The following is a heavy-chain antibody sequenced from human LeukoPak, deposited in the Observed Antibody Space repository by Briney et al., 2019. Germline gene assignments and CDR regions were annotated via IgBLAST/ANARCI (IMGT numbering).Heavy chain of an antibody. V-gene: IGHV3-74*01. CDR3: ARGPINSNPGT. CDR1: GFTFSTYW. CDR2: VSADGSST. D-gene: IGHD2/OR15-2a*01. J-gene: IGHJ5*02. Sequence: GGSLRLSCAASGFTFSTYWMHWARQAPGKGLVWVSRVSADGSSTTSADSVKGRFTISRDNAKNTLYLQMNSLRAEDTAIYYCARGPINSNPGTWGQGTLVTVSS.